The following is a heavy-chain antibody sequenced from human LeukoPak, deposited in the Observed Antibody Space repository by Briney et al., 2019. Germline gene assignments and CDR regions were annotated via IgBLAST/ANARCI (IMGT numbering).Heavy chain of an antibody. Sequence: GGSLRLSCAASGFTFSSYAMSWVRQAPGKGLEWVSAISGSGGSTYYADSVKGQFTISRDNSKNTLYLQMNSLRAEDTAVYYCAKRMAPRGAFDIWGQGTMVTVSS. V-gene: IGHV3-23*01. J-gene: IGHJ3*02. D-gene: IGHD5-24*01. CDR1: GFTFSSYA. CDR2: ISGSGGST. CDR3: AKRMAPRGAFDI.